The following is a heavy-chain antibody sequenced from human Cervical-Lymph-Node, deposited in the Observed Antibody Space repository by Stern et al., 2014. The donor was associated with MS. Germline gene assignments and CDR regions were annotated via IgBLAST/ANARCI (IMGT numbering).Heavy chain of an antibody. V-gene: IGHV4-59*01. CDR1: GGSISTYY. CDR2: ISYSGST. J-gene: IGHJ6*02. Sequence: MQLVESGPGLVKPSETLALTCTVSGGSISTYYWSWIRQSPGKGLEWIEYISYSGSTTYSSSLKSRVTISADSSNRQFSLNLSSVSAADTDVYYCATSSVGYSYSYAMDVWGQGTTVTVSS. CDR3: ATSSVGYSYSYAMDV. D-gene: IGHD1-26*01.